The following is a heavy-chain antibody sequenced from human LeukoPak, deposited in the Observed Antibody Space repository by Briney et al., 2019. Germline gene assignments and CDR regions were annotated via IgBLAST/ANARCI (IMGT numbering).Heavy chain of an antibody. J-gene: IGHJ3*01. CDR1: GFTFSSYT. CDR2: ISSSSTYI. Sequence: GGSLRLSCAASGFTFSSYTMNWVRQAPGKGLEWVSSISSSSTYIYYADSVKGRFTISRDNAKNSLYLQMNSLGAEDTAIYHCARVGSWDTFDVWGQGTMVTVSS. V-gene: IGHV3-21*01. CDR3: ARVGSWDTFDV. D-gene: IGHD3-10*01.